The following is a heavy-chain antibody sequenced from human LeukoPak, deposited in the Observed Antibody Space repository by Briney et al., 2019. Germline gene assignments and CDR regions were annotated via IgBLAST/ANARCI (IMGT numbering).Heavy chain of an antibody. J-gene: IGHJ4*02. CDR2: IWYDGSNK. CDR1: GFTFSSYG. D-gene: IGHD3-10*01. Sequence: QPGGSLRLSCAASGFTFSSYGMHWARQAPGKGLEGVAVIWYDGSNKYYADSVKGRFTISRDNSKNTLYLQMNSLRAEDTAVYYCAKDLRVYYGSGSLHYWGQGTLVTVSS. V-gene: IGHV3-33*06. CDR3: AKDLRVYYGSGSLHY.